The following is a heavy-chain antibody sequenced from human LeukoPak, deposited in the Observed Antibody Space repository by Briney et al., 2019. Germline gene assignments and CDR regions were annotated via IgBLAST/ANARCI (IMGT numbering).Heavy chain of an antibody. CDR1: GGAFRGYY. V-gene: IGHV4-34*01. J-gene: IGHJ4*02. D-gene: IGHD1-26*01. CDR2: INHSGST. CDR3: ARRGPVYPTPFDY. Sequence: SETLCLTCAVYGGAFRGYYWSWIRQPPGKGLEWSGEINHSGSTNYHPSPKSRVTISVDTSKNQFSLKLSSVTAADTAVYYCARRGPVYPTPFDYWGQGTLVTVSS.